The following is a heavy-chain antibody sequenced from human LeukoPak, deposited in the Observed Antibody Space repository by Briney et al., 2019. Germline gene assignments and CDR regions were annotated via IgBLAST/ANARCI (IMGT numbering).Heavy chain of an antibody. V-gene: IGHV3-48*01. CDR2: IDETSRTI. CDR1: EFTFSDYS. D-gene: IGHD3-10*01. CDR3: ARGAYGSGRSPEGAFDI. J-gene: IGHJ3*02. Sequence: GGSLRLSCAASEFTFSDYSMNWVRQAPGKGLEWVSYIDETSRTIYYADSVKGRFTISRDNAKNSLYLQMNSLRAEDTAVYYCARGAYGSGRSPEGAFDIWGQGTMVTVSS.